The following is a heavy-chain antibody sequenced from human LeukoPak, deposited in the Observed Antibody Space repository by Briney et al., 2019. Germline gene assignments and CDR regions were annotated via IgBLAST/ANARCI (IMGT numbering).Heavy chain of an antibody. J-gene: IGHJ4*02. V-gene: IGHV3-30-3*01. D-gene: IGHD5-12*01. CDR3: ARDDRYSGYAFDY. Sequence: LGGSLRLSCAASGFTFSSYAMHWVRQAPGKGLEWVAVISYDGSNKYYADSVKGRFTISRDNSKNTLYLQMNSLRAEDTAVYYCARDDRYSGYAFDYWGQGTLVTVSS. CDR1: GFTFSSYA. CDR2: ISYDGSNK.